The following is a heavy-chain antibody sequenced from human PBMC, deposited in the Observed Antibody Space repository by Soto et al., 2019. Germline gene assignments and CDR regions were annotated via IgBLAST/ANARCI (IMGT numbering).Heavy chain of an antibody. V-gene: IGHV3-74*01. D-gene: IGHD6-13*01. CDR3: ARGGSSSWYGGYDAFDI. CDR2: TNSDGSST. J-gene: IGHJ3*02. Sequence: GGSLRLSCAASGFTFSSYGMHWVRQAPGKGLVWVSRTNSDGSSTSDADSVKGRFTISRDNAKNTLYLQMNSLRAEDTAVYHCARGGSSSWYGGYDAFDIWGQGTMVTVSS. CDR1: GFTFSSYG.